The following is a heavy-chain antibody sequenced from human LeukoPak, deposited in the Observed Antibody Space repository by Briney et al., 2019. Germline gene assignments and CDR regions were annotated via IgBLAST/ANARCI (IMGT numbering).Heavy chain of an antibody. D-gene: IGHD2-15*01. J-gene: IGHJ5*02. CDR1: GGSISTYF. V-gene: IGHV4-59*01. Sequence: SGTLSLTCTVSGGSISTYFWTWIRQFPGKGLEWIGYIYYTGTTSYNPSLKSRVTISVDTSKNQFSLSLSSVTAADTAVYYCARYHQPSGPNWLDRWGQGTLVTVSS. CDR2: IYYTGTT. CDR3: ARYHQPSGPNWLDR.